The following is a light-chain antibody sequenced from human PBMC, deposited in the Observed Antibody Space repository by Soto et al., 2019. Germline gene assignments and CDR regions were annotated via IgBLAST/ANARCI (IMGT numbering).Light chain of an antibody. Sequence: QSVLTQSPSASASLGASVKLTCTLSSGHSSYAIAWHQQQPEKGPRYLMRLNSDGSHSKGDGIPDRFSGSTSGAERYLTISSHQSEDEADYYCQTWGTGIQVFGGGTKLTVL. V-gene: IGLV4-69*01. CDR3: QTWGTGIQV. CDR1: SGHSSYA. J-gene: IGLJ3*02. CDR2: LNSDGSH.